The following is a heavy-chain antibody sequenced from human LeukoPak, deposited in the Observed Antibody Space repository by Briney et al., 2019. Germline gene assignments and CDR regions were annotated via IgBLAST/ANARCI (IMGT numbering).Heavy chain of an antibody. D-gene: IGHD5-24*01. CDR3: ARPEGGEMATIEDAFDI. CDR1: GGSISSSSYY. CDR2: IYYSGST. J-gene: IGHJ3*02. V-gene: IGHV4-39*01. Sequence: PSETLSLTCTVSGGSISSSSYYWGRIRQPPGKGLEWIGSIYYSGSTYYNPSLKSRVTISVDTSKNQFSLKLSSVTAADTAVYYCARPEGGEMATIEDAFDIWGQGTMVTVSS.